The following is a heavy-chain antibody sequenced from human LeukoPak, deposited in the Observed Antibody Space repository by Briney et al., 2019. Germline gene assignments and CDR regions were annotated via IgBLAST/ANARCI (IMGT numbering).Heavy chain of an antibody. CDR1: GFIFSDYS. CDR3: ARGSNYYYYAMDV. CDR2: ISSSSIYV. J-gene: IGHJ6*02. Sequence: GGSLRLSCAASGFIFSDYSMNWVGQAPGKGLEWVASISSSSIYVYHADSVKGRFTISRDNAKNSLFLQMNSLRAEDTALYYCARGSNYYYYAMDVWGQGTTVTVSS. V-gene: IGHV3-21*01.